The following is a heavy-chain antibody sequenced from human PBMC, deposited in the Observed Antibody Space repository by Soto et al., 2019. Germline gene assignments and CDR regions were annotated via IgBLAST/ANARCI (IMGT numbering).Heavy chain of an antibody. CDR3: AKGGGYDLDFDP. CDR1: GFTFSSYA. Sequence: EVQLLESGGGLVQPGGSLRLSCAASGFTFSSYAMSWVRQAPGKGLEWVSAISGSGDSTYYADSVKGRFTISRDNSKNTLYLQINSLRAEDTAVYYCAKGGGYDLDFDPWGQGTLVTVSS. J-gene: IGHJ5*02. D-gene: IGHD5-12*01. V-gene: IGHV3-23*01. CDR2: ISGSGDST.